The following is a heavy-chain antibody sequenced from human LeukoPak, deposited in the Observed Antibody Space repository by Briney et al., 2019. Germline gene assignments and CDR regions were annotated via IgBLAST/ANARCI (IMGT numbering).Heavy chain of an antibody. CDR1: GGSISSYY. CDR3: ASNAAMANDAFDI. D-gene: IGHD5-18*01. Sequence: SGTLSLTCTVSGGSISSYYWSWIRQPPGKGLEWIGYIYYSGSTNYNPSLKSRVTISVDTSKNQFSLKLSSVTAADTAVYYCASNAAMANDAFDIWGQGTMVTVSS. CDR2: IYYSGST. V-gene: IGHV4-59*01. J-gene: IGHJ3*02.